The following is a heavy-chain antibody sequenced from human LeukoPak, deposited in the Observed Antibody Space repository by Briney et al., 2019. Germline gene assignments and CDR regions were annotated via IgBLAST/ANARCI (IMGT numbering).Heavy chain of an antibody. CDR2: IYYSGST. Sequence: PSETLSLTCTVSGGSISSSSYYWGWIRQPPGKGLEWIGSIYYSGSTYYNPSLKSRVTISVDTSKNQFSLKLSSVTAADTAVYYCARHRYQLLWKERAFDIWGQGTMVTVSS. CDR3: ARHRYQLLWKERAFDI. D-gene: IGHD2-2*01. J-gene: IGHJ3*02. CDR1: GGSISSSSYY. V-gene: IGHV4-39*01.